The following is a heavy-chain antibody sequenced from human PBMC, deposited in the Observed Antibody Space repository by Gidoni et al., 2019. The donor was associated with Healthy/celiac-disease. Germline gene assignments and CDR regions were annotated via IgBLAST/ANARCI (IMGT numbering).Heavy chain of an antibody. CDR2: ISSSSSTI. J-gene: IGHJ6*02. V-gene: IGHV3-48*02. CDR3: ARDPVTMIVGFGYYYYGMDV. Sequence: EVQLVESGGGLVQAGGSLRRPGAAPGFTFISHSMNWVRQAPGKGLAWVSYISSSSSTIYYADSVKGRFTISRDNAKNSLYLQMNSLRDEDTAVYYCARDPVTMIVGFGYYYYGMDVWGQGTTVTVSS. CDR1: GFTFISHS. D-gene: IGHD3-22*01.